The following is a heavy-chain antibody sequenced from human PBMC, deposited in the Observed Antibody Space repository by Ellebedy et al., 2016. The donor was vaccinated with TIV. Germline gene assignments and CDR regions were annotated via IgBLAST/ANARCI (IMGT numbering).Heavy chain of an antibody. CDR2: MNPNSGNT. CDR3: ASRSHFYYYFAMDV. CDR1: GYTFTDYD. V-gene: IGHV1-8*01. J-gene: IGHJ6*02. Sequence: ASVKVSCTASGYTFTDYDMNWVRQATGQGLEGMGYMNPNSGNTGYAQKFQGRVTMTRNTSISTAYMELSSLTSEDTAVYYCASRSHFYYYFAMDVWGQGTAVTVSS.